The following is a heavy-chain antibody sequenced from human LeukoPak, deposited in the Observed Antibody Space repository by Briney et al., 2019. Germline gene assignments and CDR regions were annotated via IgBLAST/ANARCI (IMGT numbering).Heavy chain of an antibody. V-gene: IGHV4-61*02. D-gene: IGHD6-19*01. Sequence: SETLSLTCTVSNGFISSNTYFWRWLRQPAGKGLEWIGRMSSSGISTYSPSLKSRVTISIDTSRNQFFMNLNSVTAADTAVYYCARGAGPPWFDPWGQGTLVTVSS. CDR2: MSSSGIS. J-gene: IGHJ5*02. CDR3: ARGAGPPWFDP. CDR1: NGFISSNTYF.